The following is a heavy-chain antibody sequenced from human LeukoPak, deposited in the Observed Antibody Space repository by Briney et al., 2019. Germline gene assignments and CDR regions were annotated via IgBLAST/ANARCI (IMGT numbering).Heavy chain of an antibody. Sequence: PSETLSLTCAVSGGSISSSNWWSWVRQPPGKGLEWIGEIYHSGSTYYNPSLKSRVTISVDKSKNQFSLKLSSVTAADTAVYYCARDWSPYSSSSRAFDIWGQGTMVTVSS. CDR3: ARDWSPYSSSSRAFDI. J-gene: IGHJ3*02. D-gene: IGHD6-13*01. CDR1: GGSISSSNW. CDR2: IYHSGST. V-gene: IGHV4-4*02.